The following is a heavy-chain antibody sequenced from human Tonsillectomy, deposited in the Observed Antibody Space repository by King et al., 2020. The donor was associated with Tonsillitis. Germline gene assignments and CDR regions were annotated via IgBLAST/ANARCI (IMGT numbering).Heavy chain of an antibody. CDR2: INPSGGST. CDR1: GYTFTSYY. J-gene: IGHJ4*02. V-gene: IGHV1-46*01. D-gene: IGHD2-15*01. Sequence: VQLVQSGAEVKKPGASVKVSCKASGYTFTSYYMHWVRQAPGQGLEWMGIINPSGGSTSYAQKFQGRVTMTRDTSTSTVYMELSSLRSEDTAVYYCASRAPWVAGDPRGCDYWGQGTLVTVSS. CDR3: ASRAPWVAGDPRGCDY.